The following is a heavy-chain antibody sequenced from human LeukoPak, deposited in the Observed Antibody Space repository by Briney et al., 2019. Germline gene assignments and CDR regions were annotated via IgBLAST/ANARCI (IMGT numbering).Heavy chain of an antibody. CDR1: GYTFTSYG. CDR2: ISAYNGNT. CDR3: ARDPTYYYDSSGCYYYMDV. J-gene: IGHJ6*03. V-gene: IGHV1-18*01. Sequence: ASVKVSCKASGYTFTSYGISWVRQAPGQGLEWMGWISAYNGNTNYAQKLQGRVTMTTDTSTSTAYMELRSLRPDDTAVYYCARDPTYYYDSSGCYYYMDVWGKGTTVTVSS. D-gene: IGHD3-22*01.